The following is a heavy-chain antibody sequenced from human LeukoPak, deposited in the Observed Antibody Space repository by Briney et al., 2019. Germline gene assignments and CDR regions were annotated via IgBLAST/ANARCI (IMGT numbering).Heavy chain of an antibody. V-gene: IGHV4-34*01. J-gene: IGHJ4*02. Sequence: SETLSLTCAVYGGSFSGYYWSWIRQPPGKGLEWIGEINHSGSTNYNPSLKSRVTISVETSKNQFSLKLSSVTAADTAVYYCARGLTYYYDSSGYRLFDYWGQGTLVTVSS. CDR2: INHSGST. CDR1: GGSFSGYY. CDR3: ARGLTYYYDSSGYRLFDY. D-gene: IGHD3-22*01.